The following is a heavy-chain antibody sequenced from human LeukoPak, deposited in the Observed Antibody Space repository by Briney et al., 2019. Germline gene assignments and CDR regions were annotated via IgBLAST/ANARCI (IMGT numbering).Heavy chain of an antibody. D-gene: IGHD2-2*01. J-gene: IGHJ6*03. CDR1: GFTLSSYW. Sequence: GGSLRLSCAASGFTLSSYWMHWVRQAPGKGLVWVSRIKRDGSSTTYADSVKRRFTISIDNAQHTLEVQTNRRKADDMAVYYCARGLGYCSSTSCARPLGYYYYMDVWGKGTTVTVSS. CDR2: IKRDGSST. V-gene: IGHV3-74*01. CDR3: ARGLGYCSSTSCARPLGYYYYMDV.